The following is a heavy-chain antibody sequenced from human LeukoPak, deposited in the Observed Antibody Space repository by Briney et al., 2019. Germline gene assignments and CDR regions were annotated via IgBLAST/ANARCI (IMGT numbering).Heavy chain of an antibody. J-gene: IGHJ5*02. V-gene: IGHV4-59*08. D-gene: IGHD3-22*01. CDR3: ARLGSSGYRWFDP. CDR2: IYYSGST. Sequence: SETLSLTCTVSGGSISSYYWSWIRQPPGKGLEWIGYIYYSGSTNYNPSLKSRVTISVDTSKNQFSLKLSSVTAADTAVYYCARLGSSGYRWFDPWGQGTLVTVSS. CDR1: GGSISSYY.